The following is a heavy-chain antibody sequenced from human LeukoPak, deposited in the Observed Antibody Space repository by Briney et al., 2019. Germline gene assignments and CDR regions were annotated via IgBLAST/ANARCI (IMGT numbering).Heavy chain of an antibody. CDR2: MSYDGSHK. Sequence: GGPLRLSCVASGFSFSKYGMPWVRQAPGKGLEWVAVMSYDGSHKYYADSVRGRFTISRDNSKNTVYLEMNSLRGEDTAVYYCAKGYDYGDYWGQGTLVTVSS. D-gene: IGHD4/OR15-4a*01. V-gene: IGHV3-30*18. CDR3: AKGYDYGDY. CDR1: GFSFSKYG. J-gene: IGHJ4*02.